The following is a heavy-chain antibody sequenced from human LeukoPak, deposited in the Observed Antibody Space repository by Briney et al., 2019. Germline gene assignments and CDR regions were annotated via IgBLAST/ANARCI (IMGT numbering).Heavy chain of an antibody. V-gene: IGHV3-7*01. J-gene: IGHJ4*02. Sequence: GGSLRLSCAASGFTFTNFWLSWVRQAPGKVLEWVANIKPDGSETYYLDSVRGRFTISRDNAKNSLYLQMNSLRAEDTAMYYRARHDNSGWYSVNYWGQGTLVTVSS. D-gene: IGHD6-19*01. CDR2: IKPDGSET. CDR1: GFTFTNFW. CDR3: ARHDNSGWYSVNY.